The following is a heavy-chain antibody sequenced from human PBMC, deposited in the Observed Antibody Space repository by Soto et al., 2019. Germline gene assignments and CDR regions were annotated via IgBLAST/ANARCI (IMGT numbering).Heavy chain of an antibody. CDR3: ATTSYSDLARLDF. CDR2: ISGYNSNT. J-gene: IGHJ4*02. Sequence: QVQLVQSGDEVKKAGASVKVSCNPSGYSFHAYGITWVRQAPGQGLEWMGWISGYNSNTNYAQRLQGRVTLTTDTSTSTAYMELRGLRSDDTAVYYCATTSYSDLARLDFWGQGTRVTVSS. D-gene: IGHD3-9*01. CDR1: GYSFHAYG. V-gene: IGHV1-18*01.